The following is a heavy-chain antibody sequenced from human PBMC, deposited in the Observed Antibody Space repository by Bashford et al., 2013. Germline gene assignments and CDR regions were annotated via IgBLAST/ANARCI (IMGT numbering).Heavy chain of an antibody. CDR1: GFTFSSYW. D-gene: IGHD3-22*01. Sequence: GSLRLSCAASGFTFSSYWMHWVRQAPGKGLVWVSRINTDGSSTSYADSVKGRFTLSRDNAKNSLYLQMNNLRAEDTAVYYCTSGGPQSYDSSGYRGVGWRGRWSKRLSSWGQGRPWSPSP. CDR3: TSGGPQSYDSSGYRGVGWRGRWSKRLSS. V-gene: IGHV3-74*01. J-gene: IGHJ4*02. CDR2: INTDGSST.